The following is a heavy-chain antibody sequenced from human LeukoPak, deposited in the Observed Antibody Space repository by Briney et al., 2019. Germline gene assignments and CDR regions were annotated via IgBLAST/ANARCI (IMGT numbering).Heavy chain of an antibody. J-gene: IGHJ5*02. CDR3: ARWVYGDYAVLRFDP. CDR1: GGSFSGYY. CDR2: INHSGST. V-gene: IGHV4-34*01. Sequence: SETLSLTCAVYGGSFSGYYWSWIRQPPGKGLEWIGEINHSGSTNYNPSLKSRVTISVDTSKNQFSLKLSSVTAADTAVYYCARWVYGDYAVLRFDPWGHGTLVTVSS. D-gene: IGHD4-17*01.